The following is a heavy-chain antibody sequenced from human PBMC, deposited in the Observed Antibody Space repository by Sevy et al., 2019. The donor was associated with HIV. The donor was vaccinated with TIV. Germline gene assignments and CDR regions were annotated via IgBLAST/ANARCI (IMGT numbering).Heavy chain of an antibody. CDR2: ITYSGVNT. CDR1: GFTFSTYA. V-gene: IGHV3-23*01. CDR3: AKDRVSGTYYTGDFYY. Sequence: GGSLRLSCAASGFTFSTYAMTWVRQAPGKGLEWVSVITYSGVNTYYADSVKGRFTISRDNSKNKLYLQMNSLRAEDTAVYYCAKDRVSGTYYTGDFYYWGQGTLVTVSS. J-gene: IGHJ4*02. D-gene: IGHD3-10*01.